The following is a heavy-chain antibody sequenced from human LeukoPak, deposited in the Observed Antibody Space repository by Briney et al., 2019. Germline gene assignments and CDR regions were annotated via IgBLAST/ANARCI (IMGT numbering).Heavy chain of an antibody. Sequence: PGGSLRLSCAASGFTFSSYSMNWVRQAPGKGLEWVSSISSSSYIYYADSVKGRFTISRDNAKNSLYLQMNSLRAEDTAVYYCVLLVVGTVRVGWGQGTLVTVPS. J-gene: IGHJ4*02. D-gene: IGHD2-15*01. V-gene: IGHV3-21*01. CDR1: GFTFSSYS. CDR2: ISSSSYI. CDR3: VLLVVGTVRVG.